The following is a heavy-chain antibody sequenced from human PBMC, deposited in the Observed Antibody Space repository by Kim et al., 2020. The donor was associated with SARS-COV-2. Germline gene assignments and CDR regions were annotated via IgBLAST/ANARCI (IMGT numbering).Heavy chain of an antibody. CDR3: AMPYSSGWSFDY. D-gene: IGHD6-19*01. CDR1: GGSISSSSYY. CDR2: IYYSGST. Sequence: SETLSLTCTVSGGSISSSSYYWGWIRQPPGKGLEWIGSIYYSGSTYYNPSLKSRVTISVDTSKNQFSLKLSSVTAADTAVYYCAMPYSSGWSFDYWGQGTLVTVSS. J-gene: IGHJ4*02. V-gene: IGHV4-39*01.